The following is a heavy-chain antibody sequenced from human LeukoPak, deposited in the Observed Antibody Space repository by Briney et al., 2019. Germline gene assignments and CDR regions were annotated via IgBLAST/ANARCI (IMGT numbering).Heavy chain of an antibody. CDR2: INWNGGST. D-gene: IGHD6-13*01. CDR1: GFTFDDYG. V-gene: IGHV3-20*04. CDR3: ARVGNSSSWYLYYYYYYMDV. J-gene: IGHJ6*03. Sequence: RTGGSLRLSCAASGFTFDDYGMSWVRQASGKGLEWVSGINWNGGSTGYADSVKGRFTISRDNAKNSLYLQMNSLRAEDTALYYCARVGNSSSWYLYYYYYYMDVWGKGTTVTVSS.